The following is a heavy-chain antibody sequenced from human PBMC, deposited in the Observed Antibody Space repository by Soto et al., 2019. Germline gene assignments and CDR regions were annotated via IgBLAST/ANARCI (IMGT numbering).Heavy chain of an antibody. CDR1: GFSLSTSGVG. CDR2: IYWDDDK. CDR3: AHWSISADLGELSGYFDY. D-gene: IGHD3-16*02. J-gene: IGHJ4*02. Sequence: QITLKESGPTLVKPTQTLTLTCTFSGFSLSTSGVGVGWIRQPPGKALEWLALIYWDDDKRYSPFLKSRLTITKDTSKNQVVLTMTNMDPVDTATYYCAHWSISADLGELSGYFDYWGQGTLVTVSS. V-gene: IGHV2-5*02.